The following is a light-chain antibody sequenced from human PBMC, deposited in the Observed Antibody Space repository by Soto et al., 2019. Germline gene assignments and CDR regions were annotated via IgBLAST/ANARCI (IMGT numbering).Light chain of an antibody. CDR2: AAS. J-gene: IGKJ5*01. CDR3: QQLNAYPIT. CDR1: QGISSY. V-gene: IGKV1-9*01. Sequence: IQLTHSPSSLSASVGDRVTITCRASQGISSYLAWYQQKPGKAPKLLIYAASTLQSGVPSRFSGSGSGTDATLTISSLQPEDVATYYCQQLNAYPITFGQGTRLEI.